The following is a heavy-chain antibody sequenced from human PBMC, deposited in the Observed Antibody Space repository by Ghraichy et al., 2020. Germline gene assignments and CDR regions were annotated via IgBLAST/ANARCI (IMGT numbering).Heavy chain of an antibody. CDR2: INHSGST. D-gene: IGHD3-3*01. CDR3: ARTAARIWSGYYGNWFDP. V-gene: IGHV4-34*01. J-gene: IGHJ5*02. CDR1: GGSFSGYY. Sequence: SCAVYGGSFSGYYWSWIRQPPGKGLEWIGEINHSGSTNYNPSLKSRVTISVDTSKNQFSLKLSSVTAADTAVYYCARTAARIWSGYYGNWFDPWGQGTLVTVSS.